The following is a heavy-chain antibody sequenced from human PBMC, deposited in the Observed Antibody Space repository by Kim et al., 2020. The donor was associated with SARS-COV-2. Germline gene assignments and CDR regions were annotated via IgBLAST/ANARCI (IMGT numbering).Heavy chain of an antibody. D-gene: IGHD6-19*01. J-gene: IGHJ6*02. CDR1: GGSISSSSYY. Sequence: SETLSLTCTVSGGSISSSSYYWGWIRQPPGKGLEWIGSIYYSGSTYYNPSLKSRVTISVDTSKNQFSLKLSSVTAADTAVYYCARRGSSGWSSYYYYGMDVWGQGTTVTVSS. V-gene: IGHV4-39*01. CDR2: IYYSGST. CDR3: ARRGSSGWSSYYYYGMDV.